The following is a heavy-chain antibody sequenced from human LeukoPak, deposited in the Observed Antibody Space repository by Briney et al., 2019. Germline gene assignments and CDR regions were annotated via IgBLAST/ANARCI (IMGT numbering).Heavy chain of an antibody. J-gene: IGHJ4*02. CDR3: AKDETRDGYNLGATDF. Sequence: GSSLRLSCAASGFTFSSYGMHWVRQAPGKGLEWVAVISYDGSNKFYVDSVQGRFTISRDNSKNTLYLQMNSLRAEDTAVYYCAKDETRDGYNLGATDFWGQGTLVTVSS. CDR2: ISYDGSNK. CDR1: GFTFSSYG. V-gene: IGHV3-30*18. D-gene: IGHD5-24*01.